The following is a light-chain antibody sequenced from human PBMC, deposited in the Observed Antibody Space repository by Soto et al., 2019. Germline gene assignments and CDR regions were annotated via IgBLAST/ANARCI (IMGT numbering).Light chain of an antibody. Sequence: EIVMTQSPATLSVSPGERATLSCRAGQSVNSNLAWYQQKPGQAPRLLIYGASTRATGIPASFIGNGSGTEFTLTASSLQPEDFAVYYCQQYNNWPFTFGPGTKVDIK. J-gene: IGKJ3*01. CDR2: GAS. CDR3: QQYNNWPFT. CDR1: QSVNSN. V-gene: IGKV3-15*01.